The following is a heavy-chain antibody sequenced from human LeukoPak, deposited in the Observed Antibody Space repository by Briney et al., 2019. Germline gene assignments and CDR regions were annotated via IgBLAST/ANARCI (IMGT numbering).Heavy chain of an antibody. CDR3: ANDDPPDGYYYGSEYPPRGLY. CDR2: IYYSGST. CDR1: GGSISSSSYY. J-gene: IGHJ4*02. D-gene: IGHD3-10*01. Sequence: KPSETLSLTCTVSGGSISSSSYYWGWIRQPPGRGLEWIGSIYYSGSTYYNPSLKSRVTISVDTSRNQFSLKLSSVTAADTAVYYCANDDPPDGYYYGSEYPPRGLYWGQGTLVTVSS. V-gene: IGHV4-39*01.